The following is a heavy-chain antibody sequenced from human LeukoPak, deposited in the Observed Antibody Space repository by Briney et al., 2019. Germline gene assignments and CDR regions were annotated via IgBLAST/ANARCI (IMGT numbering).Heavy chain of an antibody. D-gene: IGHD1-26*01. CDR3: GTSEVGSSSYECYDY. CDR1: GDSISDYH. CDR2: IINSGVT. V-gene: IGHV4-4*07. J-gene: IGHJ4*02. Sequence: PSETLSLTCTVSGDSISDYHWSWIRQPAGKGLEWIGRIINSGVTNYNPSLNSRVTISVDRSKNQFSLRLTSVTAADTAVYYCGTSEVGSSSYECYDYRGPGTQVTVSA.